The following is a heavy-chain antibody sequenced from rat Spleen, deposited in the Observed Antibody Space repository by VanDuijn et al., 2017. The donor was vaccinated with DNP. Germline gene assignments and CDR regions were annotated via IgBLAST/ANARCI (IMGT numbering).Heavy chain of an antibody. CDR2: INYDGSST. CDR3: TTLITFMSG. V-gene: IGHV5-7*01. Sequence: EVQLVESGGGLVQPGRSLKLSCAASGFTFSNYDMAWVRQAPKKGLEWVATINYDGSSTYYRDSVKGRFTISRDNAKSSLFLQMDSLRSEDTATYYCTTLITFMSGWSQGTSVTVSS. CDR1: GFTFSNYD. J-gene: IGHJ4*01. D-gene: IGHD1-1*01.